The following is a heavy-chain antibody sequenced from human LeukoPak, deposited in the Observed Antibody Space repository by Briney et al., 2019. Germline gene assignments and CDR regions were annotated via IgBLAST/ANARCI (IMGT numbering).Heavy chain of an antibody. CDR1: GCSSSGYN. CDR3: ANMIRGLDY. J-gene: IGHJ4*02. Sequence: SATLSLTCTVYGCSSSGYNRSWIRQPPGKGLEWIGQISHSGSTYYNPSLKSRVTMSVDSSKNQFSLQLTSVTAADTAIYYCANMIRGLDYWGQGALVTVSS. V-gene: IGHV4-34*01. CDR2: ISHSGST. D-gene: IGHD3-10*01.